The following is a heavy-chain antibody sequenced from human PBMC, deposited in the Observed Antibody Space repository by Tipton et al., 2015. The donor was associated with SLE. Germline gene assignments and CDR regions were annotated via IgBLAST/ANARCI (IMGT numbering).Heavy chain of an antibody. D-gene: IGHD1-1*01. CDR2: VHNSGST. CDR3: AREDGRTGTTFGY. Sequence: TLSLTCAVYGGSFSGYYWSWIRQPPGKGLEWIAYVHNSGSTNFNPSLRSRVTISVDTSNQFSLKLSSVTAADTAAYYCAREDGRTGTTFGYWGQGTLVTVSS. V-gene: IGHV4-34*01. CDR1: GGSFSGYY. J-gene: IGHJ4*02.